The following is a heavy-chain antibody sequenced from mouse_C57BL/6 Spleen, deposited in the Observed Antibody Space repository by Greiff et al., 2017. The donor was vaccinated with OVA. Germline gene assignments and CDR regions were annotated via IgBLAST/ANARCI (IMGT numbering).Heavy chain of an antibody. V-gene: IGHV1-64*01. CDR3: ARSGGSHYFDY. Sequence: QVQLKQPGAELVKPGASVKLSCKASGYTFTSYWMHWVKQRPGQGLEWIGMIHPNSGSTNYNEKFKSKATLTVDKSSSTAYMQLSSLTSEDSAVYYCARSGGSHYFDYWGQGTTLTVSS. CDR2: IHPNSGST. D-gene: IGHD1-1*01. CDR1: GYTFTSYW. J-gene: IGHJ2*01.